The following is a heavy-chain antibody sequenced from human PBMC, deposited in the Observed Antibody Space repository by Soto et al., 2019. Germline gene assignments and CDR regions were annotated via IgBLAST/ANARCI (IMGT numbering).Heavy chain of an antibody. CDR1: GGTFSSYT. Sequence: QVQLVQSGAEVKKPGSSVRVSCKASGGTFSSYTISWVRQAPGPGLEWMGRIIPILGIANYAQKFQGRVTITADKSTSTAYMERSSLRSEDTAVYYCARDERPLWFGESANWFDPWGQGTLVTVSS. CDR2: IIPILGIA. D-gene: IGHD3-10*01. V-gene: IGHV1-69*08. CDR3: ARDERPLWFGESANWFDP. J-gene: IGHJ5*02.